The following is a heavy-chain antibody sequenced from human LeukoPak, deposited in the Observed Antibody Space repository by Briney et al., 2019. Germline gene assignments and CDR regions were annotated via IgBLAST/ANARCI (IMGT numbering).Heavy chain of an antibody. CDR3: ARLAPPTPKVFDY. D-gene: IGHD4-17*01. CDR2: IYTSGST. J-gene: IGHJ4*02. V-gene: IGHV4-4*09. CDR1: GGSISSYY. Sequence: PSETLSLTCTVSGGSISSYYRSWIRQPPGKGLEWIGYIYTSGSTNYNPSLKSRVTISVDTSKNQFSLRLSSVTAADTAVYYCARLAPPTPKVFDYWGQGTLATVSS.